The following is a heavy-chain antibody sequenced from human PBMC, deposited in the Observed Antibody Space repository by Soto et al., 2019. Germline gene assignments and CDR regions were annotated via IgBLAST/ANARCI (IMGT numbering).Heavy chain of an antibody. D-gene: IGHD6-19*01. V-gene: IGHV3-33*01. CDR3: ARSEEGIAVAWEGNFDY. CDR1: GFTFSSYG. CDR2: IWYDGSNK. Sequence: QVQLVESGGGVAQPGRSLRLSCAASGFTFSSYGMHWVRQAPGKGLEWVAVIWYDGSNKYYADSVKGRFTISRDNSKNTLYLQMNSLRAEDTAVYYCARSEEGIAVAWEGNFDYWGQGTLVTVSS. J-gene: IGHJ4*02.